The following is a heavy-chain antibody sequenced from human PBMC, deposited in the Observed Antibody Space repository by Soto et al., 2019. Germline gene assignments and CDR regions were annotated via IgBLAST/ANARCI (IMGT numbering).Heavy chain of an antibody. CDR1: GFTFSSYA. J-gene: IGHJ6*02. V-gene: IGHV3-30-3*01. D-gene: IGHD3-3*01. CDR3: ARDEIRFSWAYGMDV. Sequence: QVQLVESGGGVVQPGRSLRLSCAASGFTFSSYAMHWVRQAPGKGLEWVVVISYDGSNKYYADSVKGRFTISRDNFKNSLYLQMNSLRAEDTAVYYCARDEIRFSWAYGMDVWGQGTTVTVSS. CDR2: ISYDGSNK.